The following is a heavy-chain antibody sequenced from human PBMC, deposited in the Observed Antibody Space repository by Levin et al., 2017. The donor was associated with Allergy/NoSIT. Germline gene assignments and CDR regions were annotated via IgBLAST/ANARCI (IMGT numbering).Heavy chain of an antibody. Sequence: SQTLSLTCAVSGYSISSGYYWDWIRQPPGKGLEWIASIYRSGTTYYNPSLKSRVTISVDTSKNQFSLRLTSVTAADTAVYYCAREAPYSSSSLDYWGQGTLVTVSS. V-gene: IGHV4-38-2*02. CDR3: AREAPYSSSSLDY. CDR2: IYRSGTT. J-gene: IGHJ4*02. CDR1: GYSISSGYY. D-gene: IGHD6-6*01.